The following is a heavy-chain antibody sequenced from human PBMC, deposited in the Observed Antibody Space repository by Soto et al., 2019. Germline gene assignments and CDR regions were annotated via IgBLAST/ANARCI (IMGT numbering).Heavy chain of an antibody. V-gene: IGHV1-69*13. CDR1: GGTFSDYA. Sequence: ASVKVSCKASGGTFSDYAISWVRQAPGHGLEWMGGIIPTLDSATYAQRFQGRVSITADESTGTAYMGLSGLRSEDTAVYYCARSHPSSGVAVYFDSWGQGTLVTVSS. CDR3: ARSHPSSGVAVYFDS. J-gene: IGHJ4*02. CDR2: IIPTLDSA. D-gene: IGHD6-19*01.